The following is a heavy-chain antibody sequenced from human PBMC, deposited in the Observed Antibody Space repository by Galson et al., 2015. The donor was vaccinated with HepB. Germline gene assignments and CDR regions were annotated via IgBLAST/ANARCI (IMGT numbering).Heavy chain of an antibody. D-gene: IGHD3-3*01. J-gene: IGHJ4*02. CDR3: ASAEAIYYFDY. V-gene: IGHV4-59*08. CDR2: IYYSGST. Sequence: QVQLQESGPGLVKPSETLSLTCTVSGGSISSYYWSWIRQPPGKGLEWIGYIYYSGSTNYNPSLKSRVTISVDTSKNQFSLKLSSVTAADTAVYYCASAEAIYYFDYWGQGTLVTVSS. CDR1: GGSISSYY.